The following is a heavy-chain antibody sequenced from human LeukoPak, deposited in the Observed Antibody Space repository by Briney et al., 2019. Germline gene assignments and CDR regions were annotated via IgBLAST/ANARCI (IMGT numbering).Heavy chain of an antibody. CDR3: ARDGRFALARVGNWFDP. V-gene: IGHV1-46*01. CDR1: GYTFTSYY. J-gene: IGHJ5*02. D-gene: IGHD3-16*01. Sequence: ASVKVSCKASGYTFTSYYMHWVRQAPGQGLEWMGIINPSGGSTSYAQKFQGRVTMTRDTSISTAYMELSRLRSDDTAVYYCARDGRFALARVGNWFDPWGQGTLVTVSS. CDR2: INPSGGST.